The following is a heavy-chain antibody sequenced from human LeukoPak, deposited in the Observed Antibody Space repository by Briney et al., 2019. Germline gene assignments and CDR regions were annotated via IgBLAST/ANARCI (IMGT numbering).Heavy chain of an antibody. CDR3: AREPYDIXTGPPH. J-gene: IGHJ4*02. CDR2: IYYSGST. CDR1: GGSISSSSYY. D-gene: IGHD3-9*01. Sequence: PSETLSLTCTVSGGSISSSSYYWGWLRQPPGKGLEWIGSIYYSGSTYYNPSLKSRVTISVDTSKNQFSLKLSSVTAADTAVYYCAREPYDIXTGPPHWGQGTLVTVSS. V-gene: IGHV4-39*07.